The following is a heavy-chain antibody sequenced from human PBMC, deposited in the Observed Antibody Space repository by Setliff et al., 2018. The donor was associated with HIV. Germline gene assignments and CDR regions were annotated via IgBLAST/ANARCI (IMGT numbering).Heavy chain of an antibody. J-gene: IGHJ4*02. CDR2: IYCRGSA. V-gene: IGHV4-39*07. D-gene: IGHD3-10*01. Sequence: SETLSLTCTVSGGSITTTNYYWGWVRQSPGKGLVCIGVIYCRGSAYYNLSLQSRVTLSVDTSKNSFSLHLTSVTAADTAVYFCARARGPPLPVLDFWGPGTLITVSS. CDR1: GGSITTTNYY. CDR3: ARARGPPLPVLDF.